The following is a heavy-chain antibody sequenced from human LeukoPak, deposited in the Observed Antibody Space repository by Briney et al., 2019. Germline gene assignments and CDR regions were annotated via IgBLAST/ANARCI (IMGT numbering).Heavy chain of an antibody. CDR3: AKMNLVQEFNHRCAMDV. J-gene: IGHJ6*02. D-gene: IGHD2-15*01. Sequence: GGSLRLSCLASGFTLKTYAMTWVRQAPGKGLERVSGISASGGTVLYADSVWGRFAISRGISRDAVYLQMNSLRAEDTALYFCAKMNLVQEFNHRCAMDVWGQGTTVTVSS. CDR2: ISASGGTV. CDR1: GFTLKTYA. V-gene: IGHV3-23*01.